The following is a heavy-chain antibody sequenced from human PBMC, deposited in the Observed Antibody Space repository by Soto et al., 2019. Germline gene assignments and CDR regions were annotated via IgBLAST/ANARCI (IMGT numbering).Heavy chain of an antibody. V-gene: IGHV4-59*01. Sequence: TSETLSLTCTVPGGSISSYYWSWIRQPPGKGLEWIGYIYYSGSTNYNPSLKSRVTISVDTSKNQFSLKLSSVTAADTAVYYCASSYYDFWSGPYPPYYYGMDVWGQGTTVTVSS. CDR2: IYYSGST. CDR3: ASSYYDFWSGPYPPYYYGMDV. CDR1: GGSISSYY. J-gene: IGHJ6*02. D-gene: IGHD3-3*01.